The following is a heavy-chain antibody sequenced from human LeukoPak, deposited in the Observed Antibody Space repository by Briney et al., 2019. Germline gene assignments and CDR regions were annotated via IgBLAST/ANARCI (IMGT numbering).Heavy chain of an antibody. CDR1: GGSISSYY. CDR2: IYYSGST. J-gene: IGHJ6*02. V-gene: IGHV4-59*01. D-gene: IGHD3-9*01. Sequence: SETLSLTCTVSGGSISSYYWSWIRQPPGKGLEWIGYIYYSGSTNYNPSLKSRVTISVDTSKNQFSLKLSSVTAADTAVYYCARDPPAYDILTGYYHYGMDVWGQGTTVTVSS. CDR3: ARDPPAYDILTGYYHYGMDV.